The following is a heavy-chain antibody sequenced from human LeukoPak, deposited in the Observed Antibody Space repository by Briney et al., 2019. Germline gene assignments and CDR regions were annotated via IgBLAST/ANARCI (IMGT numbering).Heavy chain of an antibody. Sequence: GGSLRLSCAASGFTFSSYEMNWVRQAPGKGLEWVSAISGSGGSTYYADSVKGRFTISRDNSKNTLYLQMNSLRAEDTAVYYCAKSAEKWELLRNYDYWGQGTLATVSS. CDR2: ISGSGGST. V-gene: IGHV3-23*01. D-gene: IGHD1-26*01. CDR1: GFTFSSYE. CDR3: AKSAEKWELLRNYDY. J-gene: IGHJ4*02.